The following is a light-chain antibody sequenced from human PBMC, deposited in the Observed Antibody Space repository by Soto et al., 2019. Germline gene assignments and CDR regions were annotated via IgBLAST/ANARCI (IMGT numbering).Light chain of an antibody. J-gene: IGKJ1*01. CDR3: QQYNSYVST. CDR2: DAS. CDR1: QSISSW. Sequence: DIQMTQSPSTLSASVEDRVTITCRASQSISSWLAWYQQKPGKAPKLLIYDASSLESGVPSRFSGSGSGTEFTLSISSLQPDDFATYYCQQYNSYVSTFGPGTKVDIK. V-gene: IGKV1-5*01.